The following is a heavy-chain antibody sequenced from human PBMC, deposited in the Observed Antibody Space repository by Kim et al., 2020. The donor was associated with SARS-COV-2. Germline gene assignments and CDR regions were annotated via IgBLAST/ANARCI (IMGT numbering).Heavy chain of an antibody. CDR3: ARATSEVATIFYYYGMDV. J-gene: IGHJ6*02. D-gene: IGHD5-12*01. Sequence: GGSLRLSCAASGFTFSSYWMSWVRQAPGKGLEWVANIKQDGSEKYYVDSVKGRFTISRDNAKNSLYLQMNSLRAEDTAVYYCARATSEVATIFYYYGMDVWGQGTTVTVSS. V-gene: IGHV3-7*03. CDR1: GFTFSSYW. CDR2: IKQDGSEK.